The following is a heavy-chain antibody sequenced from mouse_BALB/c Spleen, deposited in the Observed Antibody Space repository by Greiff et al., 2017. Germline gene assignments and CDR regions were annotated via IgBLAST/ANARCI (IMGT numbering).Heavy chain of an antibody. J-gene: IGHJ3*01. D-gene: IGHD2-4*01. CDR2: ISSGSSTI. CDR1: GFTFSSFA. V-gene: IGHV5-17*02. Sequence: EVKVVESGGGLVQPGGSRKLSCAASGFTFSSFAMHWVRQAPEKGLEWVAYISSGSSTIYYADTVKGRFTISRDNPKNTLFLQMTSLRSEDTAMYYCARDYYDYDGWFAYWGQGTLVTVSA. CDR3: ARDYYDYDGWFAY.